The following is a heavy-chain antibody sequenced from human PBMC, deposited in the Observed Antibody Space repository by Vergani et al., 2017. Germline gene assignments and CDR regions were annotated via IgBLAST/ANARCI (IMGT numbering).Heavy chain of an antibody. V-gene: IGHV4-30-4*01. D-gene: IGHD4-17*01. CDR3: ARDYYGDYSYYYGMDV. CDR1: GGSISSGDYY. CDR2: IYYSGST. J-gene: IGHJ6*02. Sequence: VQLQESGPGLVKPSQTLSLTCTVSGGSISSGDYYWSWIRQPPGKGLEWIGYIYYSGSTYYNPSLKSRVTISVDTSKNQFSLKLSSVTAADTAVYYCARDYYGDYSYYYGMDVWGQGTTVTVSS.